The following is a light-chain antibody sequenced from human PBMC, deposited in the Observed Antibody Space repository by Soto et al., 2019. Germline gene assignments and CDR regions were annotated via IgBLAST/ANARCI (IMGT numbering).Light chain of an antibody. CDR2: SND. CDR1: SSNIETNT. Sequence: QSVLTQPPSASGTPGQRVTISCSGSSSNIETNTVNWYQQVPGTAPKHLIYSNDQRPSGVPDRFSASKSGTSASLAISGLQSEDEADYSCASWDDSLNGVVFGGGTKVTVL. CDR3: ASWDDSLNGVV. J-gene: IGLJ2*01. V-gene: IGLV1-44*01.